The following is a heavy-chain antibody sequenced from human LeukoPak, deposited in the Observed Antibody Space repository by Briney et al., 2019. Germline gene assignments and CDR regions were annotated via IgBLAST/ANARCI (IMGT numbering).Heavy chain of an antibody. CDR3: AKDQAHIYSYVRSVNWFDP. D-gene: IGHD5-18*01. V-gene: IGHV3-23*01. CDR1: GFTFSSYA. J-gene: IGHJ5*02. Sequence: GGSLRLSCAASGFTFSSYAMSWVRQAPGKGLEWVSAISGSGGSTYYADSVKGRFTISRDNSKNTLYLQMNSLRAEDTAVYYCAKDQAHIYSYVRSVNWFDPSGQGTLVTVSS. CDR2: ISGSGGST.